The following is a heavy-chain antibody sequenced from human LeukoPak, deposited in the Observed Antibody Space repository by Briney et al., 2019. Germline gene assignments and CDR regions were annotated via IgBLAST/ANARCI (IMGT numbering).Heavy chain of an antibody. Sequence: PGGSLRLSCAASGFSFSSYAMSWVRQAPGKGLEWVSAISGSGSKTYCADSVKGRFTISRDNSKNTLYLQMNSLRAEDTAVYYCAKCPTGYTKTFDSWGQGTLVTVSS. D-gene: IGHD6-13*01. CDR1: GFSFSSYA. CDR3: AKCPTGYTKTFDS. J-gene: IGHJ4*02. CDR2: ISGSGSKT. V-gene: IGHV3-23*01.